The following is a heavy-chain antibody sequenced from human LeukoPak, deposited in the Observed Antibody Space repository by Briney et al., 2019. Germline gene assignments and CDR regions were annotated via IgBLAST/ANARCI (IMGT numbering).Heavy chain of an antibody. CDR2: IKEDGREK. CDR3: ATTLWGGSTV. J-gene: IGHJ3*01. Sequence: LAGGSLRLSCAASGFTFDDYGMTWVRQAPGKGLEWVANIKEDGREKHYVDSVRGRFTISRDIAKNSIYLQMNSLKVDDTAVYYCATTLWGGSTVWGQGTMVTVSS. V-gene: IGHV3-7*01. D-gene: IGHD2-21*01. CDR1: GFTFDDYG.